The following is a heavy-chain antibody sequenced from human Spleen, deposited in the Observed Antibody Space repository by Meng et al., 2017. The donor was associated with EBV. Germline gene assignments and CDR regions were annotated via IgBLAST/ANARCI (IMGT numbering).Heavy chain of an antibody. Sequence: HLQLHEPGPGLGRPSATLSVTCTVPRGSITSSSFYWGWVRQPPGKGLEWIGSLYYNGSTFYSPSLNRRVTISADTSRRQFSLKFNSVTPADTAVYFCARLEGDGTGSYFVTWGQGTLVTVSS. CDR1: RGSITSSSFY. CDR2: LYYNGST. D-gene: IGHD3-10*01. J-gene: IGHJ5*02. V-gene: IGHV4-39*01. CDR3: ARLEGDGTGSYFVT.